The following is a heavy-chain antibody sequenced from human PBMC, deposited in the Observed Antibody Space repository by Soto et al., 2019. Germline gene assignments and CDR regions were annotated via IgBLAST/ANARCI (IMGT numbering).Heavy chain of an antibody. CDR3: ARGSAPLGYSSNWFDP. V-gene: IGHV4-4*07. CDR1: GGPTSSCY. CDR2: IYTSGST. J-gene: IGHJ5*02. Sequence: SETLSLTCTVLGGPTSSCYSSWIRQPAGKGLEWIGRIYTSGSTNYNPSLKSRVTMSVDTSKNQFSPKLSSVTAADTAVYYCARGSAPLGYSSNWFDPWGQGTLVTVS. D-gene: IGHD5-18*01.